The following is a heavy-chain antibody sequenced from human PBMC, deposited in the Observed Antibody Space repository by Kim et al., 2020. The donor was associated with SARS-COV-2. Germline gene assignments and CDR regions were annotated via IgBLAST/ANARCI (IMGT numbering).Heavy chain of an antibody. V-gene: IGHV4-39*01. D-gene: IGHD3-10*01. CDR2: IYYSGST. CDR3: ARQWKVMVRGVTTFYYSGMDV. CDR1: GGSISSSSYY. Sequence: SETLSLTCTVSGGSISSSSYYWGWIRQPPGKGLEWIGSIYYSGSTYYNPSLKSRVTISVETSKNQFSLKLSAVTAADTAVYYCARQWKVMVRGVTTFYYSGMDVWGQGTTVTVSS. J-gene: IGHJ6*02.